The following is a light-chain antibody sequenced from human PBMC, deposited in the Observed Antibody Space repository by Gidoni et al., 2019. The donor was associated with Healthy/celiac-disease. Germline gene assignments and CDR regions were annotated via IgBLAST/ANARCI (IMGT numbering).Light chain of an antibody. V-gene: IGLV1-40*01. Sequence: QSVLTPPPPVSGAPGQTVTIPCTGSSSNIWAGYDVPWYQQLPGTAPKLLIYGNSNRPSVGPARFSVSKSGTSASLAITGLQAEDEADYYCQSYDSTVVFGGGTKLTVL. CDR1: SSNIWAGYD. CDR2: GNS. CDR3: QSYDSTVV. J-gene: IGLJ2*01.